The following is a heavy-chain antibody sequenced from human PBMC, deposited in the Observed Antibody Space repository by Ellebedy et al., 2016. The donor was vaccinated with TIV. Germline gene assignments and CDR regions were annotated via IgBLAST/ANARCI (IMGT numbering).Heavy chain of an antibody. Sequence: ASVKVSXKASGYTFTSYYLHWVRQAPGQRLEWMGIINPRDGDTRYAQKFQGRVTMTRDTSTSRVYMELSSLRPDDAAVYYCARTPRIAARYPYEYWGQGTLVTVSS. CDR1: GYTFTSYY. D-gene: IGHD6-6*01. CDR2: INPRDGDT. V-gene: IGHV1-46*01. CDR3: ARTPRIAARYPYEY. J-gene: IGHJ4*02.